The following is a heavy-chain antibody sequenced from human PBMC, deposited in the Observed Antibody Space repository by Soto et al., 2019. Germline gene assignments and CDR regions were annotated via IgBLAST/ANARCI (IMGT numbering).Heavy chain of an antibody. V-gene: IGHV3-7*01. CDR3: VRGGSNYAS. D-gene: IGHD4-4*01. Sequence: EVQLVESGGGLVQPGGSLRLSCTASGFTFSDSWMTWVRQAPGKGLEWVARIKPDESEKKYADSVKGRFSISRDNAKNSMHSQMDSLRGEDTAVYYCVRGGSNYASWGQGTLVTVSS. CDR2: IKPDESEK. J-gene: IGHJ5*02. CDR1: GFTFSDSW.